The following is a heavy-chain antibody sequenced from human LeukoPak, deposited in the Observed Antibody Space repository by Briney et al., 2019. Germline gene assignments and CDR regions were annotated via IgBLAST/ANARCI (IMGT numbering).Heavy chain of an antibody. J-gene: IGHJ4*02. Sequence: GGSLRLSYAASGFTFSSYSMNWVRQAPGKGLEWVSFKGRFTISRDNAKNSLYLQMNSLRAEDTAVYYCARDRGGSYSAIDYWGQGTLVTVSS. V-gene: IGHV3-21*05. D-gene: IGHD1-26*01. CDR3: ARDRGGSYSAIDY. CDR1: GFTFSSYS.